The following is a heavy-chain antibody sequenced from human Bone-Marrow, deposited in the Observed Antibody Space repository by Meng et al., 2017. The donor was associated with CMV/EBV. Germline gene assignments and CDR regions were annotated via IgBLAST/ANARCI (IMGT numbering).Heavy chain of an antibody. V-gene: IGHV4-59*01. CDR2: IYYSGST. D-gene: IGHD2-21*01. CDR1: GGSISSYY. J-gene: IGHJ4*02. Sequence: SETLSLTCTVSGGSISSYYWSWIRQPPGKGLEWIWYIYYSGSTNYNPSLQSRVTRSVDTSKNQFSLKLSSVTSADTVVYYCSRDYVIYWGQGTLVTVSS. CDR3: SRDYVIY.